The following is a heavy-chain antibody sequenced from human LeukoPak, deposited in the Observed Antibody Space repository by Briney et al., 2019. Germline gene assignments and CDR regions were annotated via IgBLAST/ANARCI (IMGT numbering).Heavy chain of an antibody. CDR2: IYSSGST. V-gene: IGHV4-4*07. Sequence: SETLSLTCTVSGGSISSYYWSWIRQPAGKGLEWIGRIYSSGSTNYNPSLKSRVTMSVDTSKSQFSLKLSSVTAADTAVYYCARDKRYFDYFDYWGQGTLVTVSS. D-gene: IGHD3-9*01. CDR1: GGSISSYY. CDR3: ARDKRYFDYFDY. J-gene: IGHJ4*02.